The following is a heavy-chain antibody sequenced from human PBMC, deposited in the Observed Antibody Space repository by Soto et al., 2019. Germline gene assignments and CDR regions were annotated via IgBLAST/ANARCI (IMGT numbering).Heavy chain of an antibody. CDR2: INPNSGGT. J-gene: IGHJ3*02. Sequence: ASVKVSCKASGYTFTGYYMHWVRQAPGQGLEWMGWINPNSGGTNYAQKFQGWVTMTRDTSISTAYMELSRLTSDDTAVYYCARDDTSSTSTWTNNHDALDIWGQGTMVTVS. CDR1: GYTFTGYY. D-gene: IGHD2-2*01. CDR3: ARDDTSSTSTWTNNHDALDI. V-gene: IGHV1-2*04.